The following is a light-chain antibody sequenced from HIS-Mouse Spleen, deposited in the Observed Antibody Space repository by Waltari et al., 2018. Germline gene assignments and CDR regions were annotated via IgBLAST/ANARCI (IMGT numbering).Light chain of an antibody. J-gene: IGLJ2*01. CDR1: ALPKQY. CDR2: KDS. CDR3: QSADSSGTYVV. Sequence: SYELTQPPSVSVSPGQTARIPCSGDALPKQYAYWYQQKPGQAPVLVIYKDSGRPSGIPERFSGSSSGTTVTLTISGVQAEDEADYYCQSADSSGTYVVFGGGTKLTVL. V-gene: IGLV3-25*03.